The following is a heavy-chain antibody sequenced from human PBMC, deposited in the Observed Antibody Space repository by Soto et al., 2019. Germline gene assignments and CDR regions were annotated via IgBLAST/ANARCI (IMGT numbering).Heavy chain of an antibody. CDR3: ARYGSGSSVWFDP. J-gene: IGHJ5*02. D-gene: IGHD3-10*01. Sequence: QPPGKGLEWIGYIYYSGSTIYNPSLKSRVTISVDTSKNQFSLKLSSVTAADTAVYYCARYGSGSSVWFDPWGQGTLVTVSS. CDR2: IYYSGST. V-gene: IGHV4-59*01.